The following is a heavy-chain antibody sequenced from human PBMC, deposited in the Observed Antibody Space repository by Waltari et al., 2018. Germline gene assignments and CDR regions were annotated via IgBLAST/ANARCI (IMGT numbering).Heavy chain of an antibody. J-gene: IGHJ4*02. CDR2: IYYNGST. CDR3: ARALGNWNYGLDY. CDR1: GGSISSYY. D-gene: IGHD1-7*01. V-gene: IGHV4-59*01. Sequence: QVQLQESGPGLVKPSETLSLTCTVSGGSISSYYWNWIRQPPGKGLEWIGYIYYNGSTNYNPSLNSRVTILVDTSNNQFSLKLSSVTAADTAVYYCARALGNWNYGLDYWGQGTLVTVSS.